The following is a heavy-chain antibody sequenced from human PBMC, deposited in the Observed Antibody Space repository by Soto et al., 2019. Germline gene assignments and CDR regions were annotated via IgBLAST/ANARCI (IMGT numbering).Heavy chain of an antibody. D-gene: IGHD2-2*02. CDR1: GYTFTSYY. Sequence: GASVKVSCKASGYTFTSYYMHWVRQAPGQGLEWMGIINPSGGSTSYAQKFQGWVTMTRDTSISTAYMELSRLRSDDTAVYYCARASRGLYDAFDIWGQGTMVTVSS. CDR2: INPSGGST. V-gene: IGHV1-46*01. CDR3: ARASRGLYDAFDI. J-gene: IGHJ3*02.